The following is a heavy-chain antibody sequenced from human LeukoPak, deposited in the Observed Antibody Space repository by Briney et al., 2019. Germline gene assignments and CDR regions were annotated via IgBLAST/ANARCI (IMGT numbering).Heavy chain of an antibody. Sequence: GGSLRLSCAASGFTFSSYGMHWVRQAPGKGLEWVAFIRYDGSNKYYADSVKRRFTISRDNSKNTLYLQMNSLRAEDTAVYYCAKDIVCGTGYFDYWGQGTLVTVSS. CDR2: IRYDGSNK. CDR1: GFTFSSYG. V-gene: IGHV3-30*02. J-gene: IGHJ4*02. CDR3: AKDIVCGTGYFDY. D-gene: IGHD1-14*01.